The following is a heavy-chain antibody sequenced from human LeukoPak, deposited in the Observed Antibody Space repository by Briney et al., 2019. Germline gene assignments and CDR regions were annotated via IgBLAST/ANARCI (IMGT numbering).Heavy chain of an antibody. CDR2: INTNTGKP. D-gene: IGHD6-19*01. J-gene: IGHJ4*02. CDR1: GYSFTTYA. Sequence: GASVKVSCKPSGYSFTTYAINWGRQAPGQGLEWMGWINTNTGKPTYAPDFKGRYVFTLDTSVNTAYLQINNLEAEDTAVYYCARGFSSVGEETLLDYWGQGTLVTVSS. CDR3: ARGFSSVGEETLLDY. V-gene: IGHV7-4-1*02.